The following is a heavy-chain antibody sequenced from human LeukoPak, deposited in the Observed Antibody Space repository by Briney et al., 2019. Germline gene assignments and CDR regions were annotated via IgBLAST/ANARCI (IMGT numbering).Heavy chain of an antibody. Sequence: ASVKVSCKASGYTFTSYDINWVRQATGQGLEWMGWMNPNSGNTGYAQKFQGRVTMTRNTSISTAYMELSSLRSEDTAVYYCARGRGIVATGSKGNFDYWGQGTLVTVSS. CDR1: GYTFTSYD. D-gene: IGHD5-12*01. CDR3: ARGRGIVATGSKGNFDY. J-gene: IGHJ4*02. CDR2: MNPNSGNT. V-gene: IGHV1-8*01.